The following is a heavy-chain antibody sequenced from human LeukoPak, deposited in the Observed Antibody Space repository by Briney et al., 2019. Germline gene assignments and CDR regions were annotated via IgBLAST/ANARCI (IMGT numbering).Heavy chain of an antibody. V-gene: IGHV3-30*02. Sequence: GGSLRLSCAASGFTFSSYGMHWVRQAPGKGLEWVAFIRYDGSNKYYADSVKGRFTISRDNSKNTLYLQMNSLRAEDTAVYYCAREVKISGGSCYYWFDPWGQGTLVTVSS. CDR2: IRYDGSNK. CDR3: AREVKISGGSCYYWFDP. CDR1: GFTFSSYG. D-gene: IGHD2-15*01. J-gene: IGHJ5*02.